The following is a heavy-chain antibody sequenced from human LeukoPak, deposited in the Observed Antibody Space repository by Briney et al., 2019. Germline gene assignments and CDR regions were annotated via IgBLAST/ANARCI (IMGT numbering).Heavy chain of an antibody. J-gene: IGHJ3*02. CDR3: AKAERGVWGSYRWGAFDI. V-gene: IGHV3-23*01. Sequence: QPGGSLRLSCAASGFTFSSYGMSWVRQAPGKGLEWVSAISGSGGSTYYADSVKGRFTISRDNSKNTLYLQMNSLRAEDTAVYYCAKAERGVWGSYRWGAFDIWGQGTMVTVSS. D-gene: IGHD3-16*01. CDR1: GFTFSSYG. CDR2: ISGSGGST.